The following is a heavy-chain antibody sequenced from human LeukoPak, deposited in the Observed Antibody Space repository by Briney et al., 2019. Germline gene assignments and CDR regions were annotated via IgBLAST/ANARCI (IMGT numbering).Heavy chain of an antibody. J-gene: IGHJ4*02. Sequence: GGSLRLSCAASGFTFGSYSMNWVRQAPGKGLEWVSSISSSSSYIYYADSVKGRFTISRDNAKNSLYLQMNSLRAEDTAVYYCARDQRYSYGYDYWGQGTLVTVSS. V-gene: IGHV3-21*01. D-gene: IGHD5-18*01. CDR2: ISSSSSYI. CDR1: GFTFGSYS. CDR3: ARDQRYSYGYDY.